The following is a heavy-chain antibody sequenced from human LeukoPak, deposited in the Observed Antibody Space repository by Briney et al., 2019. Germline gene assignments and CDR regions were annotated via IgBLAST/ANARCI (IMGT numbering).Heavy chain of an antibody. D-gene: IGHD2-15*01. CDR2: INHRGSS. V-gene: IGHV4-34*01. CDR3: ARGSSFDGYCSAGTCDAGYYDS. Sequence: SETLSLTCAVYGESFSAYFWNWIRQAPGKPLEYIGEINHRGSSHYNPSLKTRVTLSVDTSKNQFSLKLTSVTAADTAVYFCARGSSFDGYCSAGTCDAGYYDSWGQGTPVTVSS. J-gene: IGHJ4*02. CDR1: GESFSAYF.